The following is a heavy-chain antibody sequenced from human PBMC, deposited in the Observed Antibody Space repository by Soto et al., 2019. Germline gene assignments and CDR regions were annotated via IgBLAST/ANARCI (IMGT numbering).Heavy chain of an antibody. CDR1: GFSVSGSY. CDR3: ARGWGSCLLEVFAS. D-gene: IGHD2-15*01. CDR2: IYRGGGT. Sequence: HPGGSLRLSCAASGFSVSGSYMGWVRQAPGKGLEWVSVIYRGGGTYYVDSVKGRFTISRDNSENTLYLQMNSLRADDTAVYYCARGWGSCLLEVFASSGQGALFPLSS. V-gene: IGHV3-53*01. J-gene: IGHJ5*02.